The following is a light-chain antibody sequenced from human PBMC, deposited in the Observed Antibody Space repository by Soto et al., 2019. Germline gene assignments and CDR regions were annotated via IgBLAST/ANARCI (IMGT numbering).Light chain of an antibody. CDR3: QHYHRNMWS. CDR2: GAS. Sequence: DIQMTQSPSTLSASVGGRVTITSRSSQSVGTWVAWYQQKPGKAPKLLIFGASNLESGVPSRFSGSGSGTEFTLTIATLQPDDFATYFCQHYHRNMWSFGPGTKVDI. V-gene: IGKV1-5*01. CDR1: QSVGTW. J-gene: IGKJ1*01.